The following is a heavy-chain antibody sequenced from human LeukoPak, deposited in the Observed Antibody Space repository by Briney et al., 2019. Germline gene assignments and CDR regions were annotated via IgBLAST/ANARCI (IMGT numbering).Heavy chain of an antibody. CDR1: GGTFSSYA. J-gene: IGHJ4*02. D-gene: IGHD3-9*01. V-gene: IGHV1-69*04. CDR2: IIPILGIA. Sequence: ASVKVSCKASGGTFSSYAISWVRQAPGQGLEWMGRIIPILGIANYAQKFQGRVTMTTDTSTSTAYMELRSLRSDDTAVYYCARAFAYYDILTGYRYFDYWGQGTLVTVSS. CDR3: ARAFAYYDILTGYRYFDY.